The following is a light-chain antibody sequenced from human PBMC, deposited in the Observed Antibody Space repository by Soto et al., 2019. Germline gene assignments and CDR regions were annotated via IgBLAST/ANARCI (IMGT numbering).Light chain of an antibody. CDR3: QQYGGSPRT. J-gene: IGKJ1*01. CDR2: DAS. Sequence: EIVLTQSPGTLSLSPGERATLSCRASQSISNNYLAWYQQTPGQAPRLLIYDASNRAAGIPDRFSGSGSGTDFTLTISRLEPEDFGVYHCQQYGGSPRTCGQGTKVEIK. CDR1: QSISNNY. V-gene: IGKV3-20*01.